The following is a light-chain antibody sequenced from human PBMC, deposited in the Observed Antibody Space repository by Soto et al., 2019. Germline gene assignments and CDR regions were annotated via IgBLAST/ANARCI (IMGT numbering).Light chain of an antibody. CDR1: QDIRND. CDR2: TVS. CDR3: LQHNSYPFT. V-gene: IGKV1-17*01. J-gene: IGKJ3*01. Sequence: DIQMTQSPSSLSASVGDRVTITCRASQDIRNDLGWYQQMPGKAPKRLIYTVSTLQSGVPSRFSGSGSGTEFTLTISSLQPEDFANYYCLQHNSYPFTFGPGTKVDIK.